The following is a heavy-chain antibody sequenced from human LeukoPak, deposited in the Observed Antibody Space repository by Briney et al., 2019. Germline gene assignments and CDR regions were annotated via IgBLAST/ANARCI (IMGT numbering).Heavy chain of an antibody. CDR1: GGSISSYY. J-gene: IGHJ3*02. V-gene: IGHV4-59*01. Sequence: SETLSLTCTVSGGSISSYYWSWIRQPPGKGLEWIGYIYYSGSTNYNPSLKSRVTISVDTSKNQFSLKLSSVTAADTAVYYCASSGDYYRGAFDIWGQGTMVTVSS. CDR3: ASSGDYYRGAFDI. D-gene: IGHD3-10*01. CDR2: IYYSGST.